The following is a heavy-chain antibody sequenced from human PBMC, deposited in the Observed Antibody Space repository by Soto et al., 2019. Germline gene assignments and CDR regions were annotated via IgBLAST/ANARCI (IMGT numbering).Heavy chain of an antibody. CDR2: IIPETGAT. CDR3: ARGTFDTSANYYAGWFDP. CDR1: GYSFSDYY. J-gene: IGHJ5*02. Sequence: QVQLEQSGAEVKEPGASVKVSCKASGYSFSDYYIHWVRQAPGQGLEWMRWIIPETGATKYGQKFQDRVTMTRDTSITTAYMELSRLRSDDTAVYYCARGTFDTSANYYAGWFDPWGQGTLVTVSS. D-gene: IGHD3-22*01. V-gene: IGHV1-2*02.